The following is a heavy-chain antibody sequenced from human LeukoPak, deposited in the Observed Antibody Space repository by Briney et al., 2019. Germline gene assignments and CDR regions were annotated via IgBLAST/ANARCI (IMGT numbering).Heavy chain of an antibody. CDR1: GYTITAHY. Sequence: VASVKVSCKTSGYTITAHYLHWVRQAPGQGLEWMGYIDPNINGATYAQKFQGRVTLTRDTSISTVYMELSSLTSDDTAIYYCARESGSFDYWGQGALVAVSS. V-gene: IGHV1-2*02. CDR3: ARESGSFDY. CDR2: IDPNINGA. D-gene: IGHD1-26*01. J-gene: IGHJ4*02.